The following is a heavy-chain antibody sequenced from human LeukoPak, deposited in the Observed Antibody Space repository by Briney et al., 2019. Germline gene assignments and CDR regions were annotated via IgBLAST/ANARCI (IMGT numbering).Heavy chain of an antibody. CDR3: ARDQEGFDY. CDR1: GYSFTSNY. CDR2: IYPRDGSA. Sequence: ASVKVSCKASGYSFTSNYIHWVRQAPGQGLEWMGMIYPRDGSASYAQRFQDRVTVTRDTSTSTVHMELSGLRSEDTAVYYCARDQEGFDYWGQGTLVTVSS. V-gene: IGHV1-46*01. J-gene: IGHJ4*02.